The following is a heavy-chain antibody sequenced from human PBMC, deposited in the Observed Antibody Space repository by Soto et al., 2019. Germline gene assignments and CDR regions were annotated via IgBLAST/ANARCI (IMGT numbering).Heavy chain of an antibody. V-gene: IGHV1-18*01. CDR2: ISAYNGNT. CDR1: GYTFTRYG. Sequence: QVQLVQSGAEVKKPGASVKVSCKPSGYTFTRYGITWVRQAPGQGLEWMGWISAYNGNTNYAQKFQGRVTTTTDTSTSTAYRELRSLGSDDTAVYYCASGWFGEFVYQFDYWGQGTLVTVSS. D-gene: IGHD3-10*01. CDR3: ASGWFGEFVYQFDY. J-gene: IGHJ4*02.